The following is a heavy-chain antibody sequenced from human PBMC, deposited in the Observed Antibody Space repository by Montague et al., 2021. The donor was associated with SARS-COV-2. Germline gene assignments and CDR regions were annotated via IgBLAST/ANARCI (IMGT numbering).Heavy chain of an antibody. CDR2: IYNTGST. CDR3: GRKGSGRSVLAY. V-gene: IGHV4-4*02. CDR1: GDSFNTDNW. D-gene: IGHD1-26*01. J-gene: IGHJ4*02. Sequence: SETLSLTCVVSGDSFNTDNWWTWVRLPPGKGLGWVGEIYNTGSTKYKPSRKSRVSMSVAKSWNHFSLRLTSVTAAEPAIYYCGRKGSGRSVLAYWGQGTLVTVSS.